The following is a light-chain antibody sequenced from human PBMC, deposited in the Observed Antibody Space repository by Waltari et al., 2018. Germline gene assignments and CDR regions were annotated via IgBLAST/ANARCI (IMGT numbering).Light chain of an antibody. Sequence: DIQMTQSPSSLSASVGDRVTITCRASQSISSYLNWYQQKPGKAPKLLIYAASSLQRGVPSRFTGSGSGTDFTLTISSLQPEDFATYYCQQSYSTIFTFGPGTKVDIK. V-gene: IGKV1-39*01. CDR1: QSISSY. J-gene: IGKJ3*01. CDR2: AAS. CDR3: QQSYSTIFT.